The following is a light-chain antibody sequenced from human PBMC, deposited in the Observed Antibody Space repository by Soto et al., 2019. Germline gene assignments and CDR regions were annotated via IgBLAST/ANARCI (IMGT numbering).Light chain of an antibody. V-gene: IGKV3-15*01. CDR2: GAS. CDR3: PQYNSAPPET. CDR1: QSIGNN. J-gene: IGKJ1*01. Sequence: ETVMTQSPATLSVSPGERATLSCRASQSIGNNLAWYQQKPGQAPRLLIYGASTRATGIPARCSGSGSGTEFTLTISSLQSEDFAVYYCPQYNSAPPETFGQGTKVDIK.